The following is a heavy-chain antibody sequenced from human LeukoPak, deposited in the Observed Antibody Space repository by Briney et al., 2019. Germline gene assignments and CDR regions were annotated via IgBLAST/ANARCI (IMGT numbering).Heavy chain of an antibody. CDR2: IRSKANNYAT. J-gene: IGHJ3*01. CDR1: GFTFSGSS. D-gene: IGHD5-24*01. CDR3: TPWQSDAFDF. V-gene: IGHV3-73*01. Sequence: GGSLRLSCAASGFTFSGSSMHWVRQASGKGLEWVGRIRSKANNYATAYAASVKGRFTISRDDSKNTVYLQMNSLKTEDTAIYYCTPWQSDAFDFWGQGTMVTVSS.